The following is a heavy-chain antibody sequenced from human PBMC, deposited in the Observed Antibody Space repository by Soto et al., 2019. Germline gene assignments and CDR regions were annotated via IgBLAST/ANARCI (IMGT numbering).Heavy chain of an antibody. J-gene: IGHJ6*02. CDR3: DSERKFDFWRKGLDV. Sequence: QAQLVQSGAEVRKPGASVKVSCKASGYTFTTYDINWVRQAPGQGLEWLGWMDPNSGSTGYAQNFQGRRNMTRHISRNPAHMELSSLQSEDTAVYYCDSERKFDFWRKGLDVWGQGTTVTVSS. V-gene: IGHV1-8*01. D-gene: IGHD3-3*01. CDR2: MDPNSGST. CDR1: GYTFTTYD.